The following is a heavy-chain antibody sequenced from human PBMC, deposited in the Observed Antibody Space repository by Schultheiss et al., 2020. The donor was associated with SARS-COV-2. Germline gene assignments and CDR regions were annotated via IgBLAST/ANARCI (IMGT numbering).Heavy chain of an antibody. CDR1: GGSISSGSYY. Sequence: SETLSLTCTVSGGSISSGSYYWSWIRQPPGKGLEWIGEINHSGSTKYNSSLKSRVTISVDTSKNQFSLKLSSVTAADTAVYYCARGPARGAYYYYYYMDVWGKGTTVTVAS. CDR2: INHSGST. D-gene: IGHD2-2*01. J-gene: IGHJ6*03. CDR3: ARGPARGAYYYYYYMDV. V-gene: IGHV4-39*07.